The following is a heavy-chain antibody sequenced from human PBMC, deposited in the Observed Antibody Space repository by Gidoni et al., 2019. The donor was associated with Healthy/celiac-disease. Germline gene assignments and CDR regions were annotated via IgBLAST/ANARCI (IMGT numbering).Heavy chain of an antibody. V-gene: IGHV4-39*01. CDR3: ARHERGGIVVVPAAMGY. Sequence: QLQLQESGPGLVKPSETLSLTCTVSGGSISSSSYYWGWNRQPPGKGLEWIGSIYYSGSTYYNPSLKSRVTISVDTSKNQFSLKLSSVTAADTAVYYCARHERGGIVVVPAAMGYWGQGTLVTVSS. CDR2: IYYSGST. D-gene: IGHD2-2*01. CDR1: GGSISSSSYY. J-gene: IGHJ4*02.